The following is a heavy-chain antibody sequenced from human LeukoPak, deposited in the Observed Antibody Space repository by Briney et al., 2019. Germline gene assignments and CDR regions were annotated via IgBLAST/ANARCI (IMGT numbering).Heavy chain of an antibody. V-gene: IGHV1-46*01. J-gene: IGHJ5*02. CDR3: VSEPGGHWFDP. CDR1: GYTFTSYY. D-gene: IGHD1-14*01. Sequence: ASVKVSCKASGYTFTSYYMHWVRQAPGQGLEWMGIINPSGGSTSYAQKFQGRVTMTRDMSTSTAYMELSSLRSEDTAVYYCVSEPGGHWFDPWGQGTLVTVSS. CDR2: INPSGGST.